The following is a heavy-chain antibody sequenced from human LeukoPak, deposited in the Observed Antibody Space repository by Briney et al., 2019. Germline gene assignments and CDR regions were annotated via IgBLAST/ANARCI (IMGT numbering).Heavy chain of an antibody. Sequence: SETLSLTCAVYGGSFSGYYWSLIRQPPGKGLEWIGEINHSGSTNYNPSLKSRVTISVDTSKNQFSLKLSSVTAADTAVYYCASRAYCGGDCYNYFDYWGQGTLVTVSS. CDR2: INHSGST. CDR3: ASRAYCGGDCYNYFDY. CDR1: GGSFSGYY. V-gene: IGHV4-34*01. J-gene: IGHJ4*02. D-gene: IGHD2-21*02.